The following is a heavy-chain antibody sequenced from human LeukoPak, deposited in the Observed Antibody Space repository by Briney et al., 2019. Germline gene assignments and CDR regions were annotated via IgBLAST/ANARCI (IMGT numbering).Heavy chain of an antibody. J-gene: IGHJ3*02. CDR2: IYPGDSDT. D-gene: IGHD7-27*01. CDR3: ARSQLGMFDAFDI. V-gene: IGHV5-51*01. CDR1: GYSFTTYW. Sequence: GESLQISCKGSGYSFTTYWIGWVRQMPGKGPEWMGIIYPGDSDTRYSPSFQGQVTISADKSISTAYLQWSSLKASDTAMYYCARSQLGMFDAFDIWGQGTMVTVSS.